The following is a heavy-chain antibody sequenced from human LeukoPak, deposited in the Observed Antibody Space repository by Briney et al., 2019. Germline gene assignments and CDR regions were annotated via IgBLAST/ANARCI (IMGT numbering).Heavy chain of an antibody. CDR3: ARDVSPNAFDI. CDR1: GYTFTSYY. CDR2: INPSGGST. J-gene: IGHJ3*02. Sequence: ASVKVSCKASGYTFTSYYMHWVRQAPGQGLEWMGIINPSGGSTSYAQKFQGRVTMTRDMSTSTVYMELSSLRSEDTAVYYCARDVSPNAFDIWGQGTMVTVSS. V-gene: IGHV1-46*01.